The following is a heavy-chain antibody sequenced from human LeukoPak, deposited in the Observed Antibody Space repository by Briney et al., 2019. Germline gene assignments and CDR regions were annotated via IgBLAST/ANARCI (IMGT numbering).Heavy chain of an antibody. D-gene: IGHD4-23*01. Sequence: PGGSLRLSCTASGFTFSNYAMTWVRQAPGKGLEWVSGIRGSGGSTYYADSVKGRFTISRDNSKNTLYLQMNSLRAEDTAVYYCAKKHGGNPGHAFDIWGQGTMVTVSS. CDR1: GFTFSNYA. CDR2: IRGSGGST. V-gene: IGHV3-23*01. CDR3: AKKHGGNPGHAFDI. J-gene: IGHJ3*02.